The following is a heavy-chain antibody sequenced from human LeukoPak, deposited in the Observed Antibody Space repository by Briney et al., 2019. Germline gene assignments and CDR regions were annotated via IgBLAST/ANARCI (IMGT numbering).Heavy chain of an antibody. V-gene: IGHV3-23*01. Sequence: GGSLRLSCAASGFTFSTFAMIWVRQPPGKGLEWVSSIFPSGGEIHYADSVKGRFTISRDNSKNTLYLQMNSLRAEDTAVYYCAKVRTYYYDSSGFDYWGQGTLVTVSS. J-gene: IGHJ4*02. D-gene: IGHD3-22*01. CDR1: GFTFSTFA. CDR2: IFPSGGEI. CDR3: AKVRTYYYDSSGFDY.